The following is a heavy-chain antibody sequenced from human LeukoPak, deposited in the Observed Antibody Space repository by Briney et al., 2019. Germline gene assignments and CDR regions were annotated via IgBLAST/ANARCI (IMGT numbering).Heavy chain of an antibody. D-gene: IGHD3-22*01. CDR1: GFIFSNYA. CDR2: ISGSGGST. V-gene: IGHV3-23*01. CDR3: AKDPTYYYDSSGYPPDY. J-gene: IGHJ4*02. Sequence: GGSLRLSCAASGFIFSNYAMSWVRQAPGKGLEWVSAISGSGGSTYYADSVKGRFTISRDNSKNTLYLQMSSLRAEDTAVYYCAKDPTYYYDSSGYPPDYWGQGTLVTVSS.